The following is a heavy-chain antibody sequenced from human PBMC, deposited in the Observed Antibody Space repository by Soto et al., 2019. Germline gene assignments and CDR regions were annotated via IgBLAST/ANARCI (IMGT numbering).Heavy chain of an antibody. J-gene: IGHJ6*02. CDR1: GFTFSSYS. V-gene: IGHV3-48*02. CDR2: ISSSSSTI. CDR3: ARRGLGYCSGGSCSASIPYYYYGMDV. D-gene: IGHD2-15*01. Sequence: QSVGSLRLSCAASGFTFSSYSMNWVRQAPGKGLEWVSYISSSSSTIYYADSVKGRFTISRDNAKNSLYLQMNSLRDEDTAVYYCARRGLGYCSGGSCSASIPYYYYGMDVWGQGTTVTVSS.